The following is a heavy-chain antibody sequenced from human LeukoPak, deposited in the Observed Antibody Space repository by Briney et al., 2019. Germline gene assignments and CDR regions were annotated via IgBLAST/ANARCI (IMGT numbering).Heavy chain of an antibody. Sequence: ASVKVSCKASGYTFTGYYMHWVRQAPGQGLEWMGWINPNSGGTNYAQKFQGRVTMTGDTSISTAYMELSSLRSDDTAVYYCARLYSGYGNYYYYMDIWGKGTTVTVSS. D-gene: IGHD5-12*01. CDR1: GYTFTGYY. CDR2: INPNSGGT. V-gene: IGHV1-2*02. J-gene: IGHJ6*03. CDR3: ARLYSGYGNYYYYMDI.